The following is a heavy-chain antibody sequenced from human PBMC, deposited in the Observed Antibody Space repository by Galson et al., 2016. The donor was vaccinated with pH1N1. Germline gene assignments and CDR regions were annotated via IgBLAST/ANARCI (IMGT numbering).Heavy chain of an antibody. Sequence: SLRLSCADSGFSFSNYAIHWVRQAPGKGLEWVSAFSGSGSSTYYADSVKGRFTISRDNSKNTLYLQMNSLRADDTAVYYCARDMARGPPQWAYFDYWGQGTLVTVSS. CDR1: GFSFSNYA. CDR2: FSGSGSST. CDR3: ARDMARGPPQWAYFDY. V-gene: IGHV3-23*01. J-gene: IGHJ4*02. D-gene: IGHD3-10*01.